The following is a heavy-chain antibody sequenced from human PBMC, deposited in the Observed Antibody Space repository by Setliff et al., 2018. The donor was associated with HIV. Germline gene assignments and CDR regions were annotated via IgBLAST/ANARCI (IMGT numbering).Heavy chain of an antibody. CDR3: ATSPAGEILGSRPFYFDY. D-gene: IGHD3-10*01. Sequence: PSETLSLTCAVYRGSFSHYYWTWIRQSPGKGLEWIAEINQERTTFYNPSLKSRVTISEDTSKNQFSLKMRSVTAADTAVYYCATSPAGEILGSRPFYFDYWGQGTLVTVSS. V-gene: IGHV4-34*09. J-gene: IGHJ4*02. CDR1: RGSFSHYY. CDR2: INQERTT.